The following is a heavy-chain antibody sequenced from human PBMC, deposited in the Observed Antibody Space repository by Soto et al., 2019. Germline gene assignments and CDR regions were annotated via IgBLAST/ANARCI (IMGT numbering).Heavy chain of an antibody. CDR2: MSYDGNSK. Sequence: QVQLVESGGGVVQPGRSLRLSCAASGFTFSSYSMHWVRQAPGKGLGWVAAMSYDGNSKYFADSVMGRFTISRDNSKNTLSLQMNSLGAADSAVYYCARGRTVRDHDDFDLWGQGTLVTGSS. V-gene: IGHV3-30-3*01. CDR1: GFTFSSYS. J-gene: IGHJ4*02. D-gene: IGHD2-21*01. CDR3: ARGRTVRDHDDFDL.